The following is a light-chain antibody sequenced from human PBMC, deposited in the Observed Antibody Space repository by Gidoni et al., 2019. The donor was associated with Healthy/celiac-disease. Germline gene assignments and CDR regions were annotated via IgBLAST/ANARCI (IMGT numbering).Light chain of an antibody. CDR2: QDS. J-gene: IGLJ2*01. V-gene: IGLV3-1*01. CDR1: KLGDKY. CDR3: QAWDSSTVV. Sequence: SYELTQPPPVSVSPGQTASITCSGDKLGDKYACWYPQKPGQSTVLVIYQDSKRPSGIPERFSGSNSGNTATLTISGTQAMDEADYCCQAWDSSTVVFGGGTKLTVL.